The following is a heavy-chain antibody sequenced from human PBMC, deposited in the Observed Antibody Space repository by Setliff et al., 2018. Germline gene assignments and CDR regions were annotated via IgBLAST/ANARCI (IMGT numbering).Heavy chain of an antibody. J-gene: IGHJ4*02. CDR1: GFTFSSYS. Sequence: PGESLKISCAASGFTFSSYSMNWVRQAPGKGLEWVSSISDSSYIYYADSVKGRFSISRDTAKNSLYLQMSSLRADDTAVYYCARDLPHNSDWALDFWGQGTLVTVSS. CDR3: ARDLPHNSDWALDF. D-gene: IGHD3-9*01. V-gene: IGHV3-21*01. CDR2: ISDSSYI.